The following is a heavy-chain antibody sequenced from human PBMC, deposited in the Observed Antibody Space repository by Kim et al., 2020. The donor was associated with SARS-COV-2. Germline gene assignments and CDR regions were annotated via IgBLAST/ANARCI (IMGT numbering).Heavy chain of an antibody. CDR3: ASLDSAQVPGVF. D-gene: IGHD3-10*01. V-gene: IGHV3-7*03. J-gene: IGHJ4*02. Sequence: YYVDSVRGRCTMSRDNAKNSRYLEMNSLRPEDTALYYCASLDSAQVPGVFWGQGTLVTVSS.